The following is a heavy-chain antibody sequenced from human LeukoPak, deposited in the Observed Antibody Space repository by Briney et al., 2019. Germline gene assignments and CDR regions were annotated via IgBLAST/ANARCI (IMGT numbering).Heavy chain of an antibody. CDR2: MNPNSGNT. CDR3: ARALPSSGYFEFDY. V-gene: IGHV1-8*01. Sequence: GASVKVSCKASGYTFTSYDVNWVRQATGQGLEWIGWMNPNSGNTGYAQKFQGRVTMTRDTSISTAYMELSSLRSEDTAVYYCARALPSSGYFEFDYWGPGTLVTVSS. CDR1: GYTFTSYD. D-gene: IGHD5-12*01. J-gene: IGHJ4*02.